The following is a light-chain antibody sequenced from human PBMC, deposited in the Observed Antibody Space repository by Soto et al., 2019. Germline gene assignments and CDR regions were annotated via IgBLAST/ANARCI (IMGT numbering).Light chain of an antibody. Sequence: QSVLTQPASVSGSPGQSITISCTGTSSDIGIYNYVSWYQHHPGKAPKLIIYEVTNRPSGVSDRFSGSKSGNTASLTISGLQAEDEADYYCSSYTSTSALVFGGGTKLTVL. CDR2: EVT. V-gene: IGLV2-14*01. J-gene: IGLJ2*01. CDR1: SSDIGIYNY. CDR3: SSYTSTSALV.